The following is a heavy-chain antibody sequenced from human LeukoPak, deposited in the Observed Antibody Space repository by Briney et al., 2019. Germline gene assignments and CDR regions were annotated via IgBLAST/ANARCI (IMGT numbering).Heavy chain of an antibody. J-gene: IGHJ6*03. Sequence: GGSLRLSCAASGFTFSSYWMSWVRQAPGKGLEWVANIKQDGSEKYYVDSVKGRFTISRDNAKNSLYLQMNSLRAEDTAVYYRARSRFGELLAYYYMDVWGKGTTVTVSS. V-gene: IGHV3-7*01. CDR1: GFTFSSYW. CDR3: ARSRFGELLAYYYMDV. D-gene: IGHD3-10*01. CDR2: IKQDGSEK.